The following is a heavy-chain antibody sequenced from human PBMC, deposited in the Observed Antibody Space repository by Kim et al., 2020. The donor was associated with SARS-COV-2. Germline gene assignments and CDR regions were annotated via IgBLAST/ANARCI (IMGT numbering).Heavy chain of an antibody. V-gene: IGHV3-30-3*01. CDR2: ISYDGSNK. CDR3: ARVPCSSTSCRYPDFDY. J-gene: IGHJ4*02. CDR1: GFTFSSYA. Sequence: GGSLRLSCAASGFTFSSYAMHWVRQAPGKWLEWVAVISYDGSNKYYADSVKGRFTISRDNSKNTLYLQMNSLRAEDTAVYYCARVPCSSTSCRYPDFDYWGQGTLVTVSS. D-gene: IGHD2-2*01.